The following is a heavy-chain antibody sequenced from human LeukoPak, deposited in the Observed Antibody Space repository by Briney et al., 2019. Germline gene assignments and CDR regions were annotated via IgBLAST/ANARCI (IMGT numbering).Heavy chain of an antibody. J-gene: IGHJ4*02. Sequence: GRSLRLSCAASGFTLSSYAMHWVRQAPGKGLEWVAIISYEGSNKFYADSVKGRFTISRDNSKNTLFLQMDSLRAEDTAVYYCAKDQSDYAGYYFDYWGQGTLVTVSS. V-gene: IGHV3-30*18. D-gene: IGHD4-17*01. CDR2: ISYEGSNK. CDR1: GFTLSSYA. CDR3: AKDQSDYAGYYFDY.